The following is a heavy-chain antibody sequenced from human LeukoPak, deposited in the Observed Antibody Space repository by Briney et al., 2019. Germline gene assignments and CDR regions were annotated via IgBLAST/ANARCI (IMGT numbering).Heavy chain of an antibody. V-gene: IGHV3-73*01. CDR2: IRSKANSYAT. CDR3: TRLPRGYSGYGVDY. Sequence: GGSLKLSCAASGFTFSGSAMHWVRQASGKGLEWVGRIRSKANSYATAYAASVKGRFTISRDDSKNTAYLQMNSLKTEDTAVYYCTRLPRGYSGYGVDYWGQGTLVTVSS. J-gene: IGHJ4*02. CDR1: GFTFSGSA. D-gene: IGHD5-12*01.